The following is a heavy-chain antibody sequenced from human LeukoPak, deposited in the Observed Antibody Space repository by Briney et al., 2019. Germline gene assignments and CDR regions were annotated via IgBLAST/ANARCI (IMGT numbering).Heavy chain of an antibody. J-gene: IGHJ4*02. V-gene: IGHV1-58*01. CDR2: IVVGSGNT. CDR1: GFTLRTSA. Sequence: SVKVSCKASGFTLRTSAVQWVRQARGQLLERIGWIVVGSGNTNYAEKFQGRVSITRDTSTSTASMELSSLRSEDTAVYYCAGTYDFWSGYSSWGQGTLVTVSS. D-gene: IGHD3-3*01. CDR3: AGTYDFWSGYSS.